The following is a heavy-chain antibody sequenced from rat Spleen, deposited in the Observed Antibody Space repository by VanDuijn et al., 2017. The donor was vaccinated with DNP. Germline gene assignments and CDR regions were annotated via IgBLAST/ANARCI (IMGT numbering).Heavy chain of an antibody. D-gene: IGHD3-1*01. CDR3: ARGSTSIYWYFDF. CDR1: GFTFSNYD. Sequence: EVQLVESGGGLVQPGRSLKLSCAGSGFTFSNYDMAWVRQAPKKGLKWVAYISHEGSSTYYGDSVKGRFTISRDDAKSSLYLQMNSLKSEDTATYYCARGSTSIYWYFDFWGPGTMVTVSS. J-gene: IGHJ1*01. CDR2: ISHEGSST. V-gene: IGHV5-22*01.